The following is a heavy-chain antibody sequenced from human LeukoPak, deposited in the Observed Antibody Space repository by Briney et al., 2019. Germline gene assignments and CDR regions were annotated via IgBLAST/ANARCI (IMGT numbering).Heavy chain of an antibody. CDR1: GFTFSSHG. CDR2: IRYDGSNK. J-gene: IGHJ4*02. CDR3: AKAPRGYSGVDY. D-gene: IGHD5-12*01. V-gene: IGHV3-30*02. Sequence: SGGSLRLSCAASGFTFSSHGMHRVRQAPGKGLEWVAFIRYDGSNKYYADSVKGRFTISRDNSKNTLYLQMNSLRAEDTAVYYCAKAPRGYSGVDYWGQGTLVTVSS.